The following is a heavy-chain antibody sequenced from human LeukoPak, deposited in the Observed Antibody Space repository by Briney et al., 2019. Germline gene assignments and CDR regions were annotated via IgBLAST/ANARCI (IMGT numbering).Heavy chain of an antibody. J-gene: IGHJ4*02. CDR1: GFTFDDYA. CDR2: ISGSGGST. V-gene: IGHV3-23*01. D-gene: IGHD3-10*01. Sequence: GGSLRLSCAASGFTFDDYAIYWVRQAPGKGLEWVSGISGSGGSTYYADSVKGRFTISRDNSKNTLYLQMNSLRVEDTAMYYCAKLAKYFYGSETYYFFEHWGQGTPVTASS. CDR3: AKLAKYFYGSETYYFFEH.